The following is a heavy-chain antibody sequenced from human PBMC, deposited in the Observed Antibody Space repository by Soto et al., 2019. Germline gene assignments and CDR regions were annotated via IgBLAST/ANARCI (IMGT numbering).Heavy chain of an antibody. CDR1: GFTFSSYW. CDR3: ARAIVATSNYYYSMDV. J-gene: IGHJ6*03. V-gene: IGHV3-7*01. Sequence: EVQLVESGGGLVQPGGSLRLSCAASGFTFSSYWMSWVRQAPGKGLEWVANIKQDGSEKYYVDSVKGRFTISRDNAKNSLYLQMNSLRAEDTAVYYCARAIVATSNYYYSMDVWGKGTTVTVSS. CDR2: IKQDGSEK. D-gene: IGHD5-12*01.